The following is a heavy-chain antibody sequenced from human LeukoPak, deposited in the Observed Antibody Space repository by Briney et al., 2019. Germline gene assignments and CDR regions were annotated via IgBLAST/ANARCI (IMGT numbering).Heavy chain of an antibody. V-gene: IGHV3-30*02. J-gene: IGHJ6*02. CDR3: VRSYDSSGYFSYYYYGMDV. CDR1: GFTFSNSG. Sequence: SGGSLRLSCAASGFTFSNSGMHWVRQAPGKGLEWVAFIRFDGSSKFYTDSVKGRFTISRDNSKNTLNLQMNSLRAEDTAVYYCVRSYDSSGYFSYYYYGMDVWGQGTTVTVSS. CDR2: IRFDGSSK. D-gene: IGHD3-22*01.